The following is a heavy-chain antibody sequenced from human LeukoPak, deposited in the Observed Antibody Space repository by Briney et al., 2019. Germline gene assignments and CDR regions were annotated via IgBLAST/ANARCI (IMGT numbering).Heavy chain of an antibody. V-gene: IGHV4-30-4*08. CDR2: IYYSVST. D-gene: IGHD3-16*01. J-gene: IGHJ4*02. CDR1: GGSISSGDYY. Sequence: NSSQTLSLTCTVSGGSISSGDYYWSWIRQPPGKGLEWIGYIYYSVSTYYNPSLKSRVTISVDTSKNQFSLKLSSVTAADTAVYYCARARLGSSIDYWGQGTLVTVSS. CDR3: ARARLGSSIDY.